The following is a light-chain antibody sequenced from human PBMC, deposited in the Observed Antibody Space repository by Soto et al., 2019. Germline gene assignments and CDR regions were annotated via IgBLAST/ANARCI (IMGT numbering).Light chain of an antibody. CDR1: QDINKN. V-gene: IGKV1-33*01. J-gene: IGKJ5*01. CDR3: QQYESLPLT. Sequence: DIQMTQSPSSLSACVGDRVTITFQASQDINKNLIWYQQKPGKAPKLLIYDASDLETGVPSRFSGSGSGTGFTFTISSLQPEDFATYYCQQYESLPLTFGQGTRWRL. CDR2: DAS.